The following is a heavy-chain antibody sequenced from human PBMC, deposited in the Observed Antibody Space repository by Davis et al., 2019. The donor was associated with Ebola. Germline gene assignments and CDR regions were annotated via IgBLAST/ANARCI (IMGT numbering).Heavy chain of an antibody. Sequence: GESLKISCAASGFPFSNHSMTWVRQAPGKGLEWVSVISGNGINAYYADALKGRFTISRDNSKNTIFLQMNSLRAEDTAVYYCAKISTYYYMDFWGKGTTVTVSS. D-gene: IGHD1-1*01. CDR2: ISGNGINA. CDR1: GFPFSNHS. CDR3: AKISTYYYMDF. J-gene: IGHJ6*03. V-gene: IGHV3-23*01.